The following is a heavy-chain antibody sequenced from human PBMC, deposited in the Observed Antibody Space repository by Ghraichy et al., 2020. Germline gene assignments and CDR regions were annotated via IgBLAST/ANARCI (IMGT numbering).Heavy chain of an antibody. D-gene: IGHD6-19*01. CDR2: IYYSGST. CDR3: ARREGSGWYGSYYYYGMDV. V-gene: IGHV4-39*01. Sequence: SETLSLTCTVSGGSISSSSYYWGWIRQPPGKGLEWIGSIYYSGSTYYNPSLKSRVTISVDTSKNQFSLKLSSVTAADTAVYYCARREGSGWYGSYYYYGMDVWGQGTTVTVSS. J-gene: IGHJ6*02. CDR1: GGSISSSSYY.